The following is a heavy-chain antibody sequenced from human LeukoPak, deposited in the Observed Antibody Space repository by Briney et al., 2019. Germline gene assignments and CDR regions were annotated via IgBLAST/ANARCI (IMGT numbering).Heavy chain of an antibody. CDR1: GFTFSSYS. CDR3: ARDSIVVFRRNFDY. J-gene: IGHJ4*02. V-gene: IGHV3-21*01. D-gene: IGHD3-22*01. Sequence: GGSLRLSCAASGFTFSSYSMNWVRQAPGKGLEWVSSISSSSSYIYYADSVKGRFTISRDNAKNSLSLQMNSLRAEDTAVYYCARDSIVVFRRNFDYWGQGTLVTVSS. CDR2: ISSSSSYI.